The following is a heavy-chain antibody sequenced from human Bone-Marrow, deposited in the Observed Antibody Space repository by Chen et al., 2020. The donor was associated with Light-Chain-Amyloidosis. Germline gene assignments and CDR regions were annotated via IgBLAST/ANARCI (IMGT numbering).Heavy chain of an antibody. CDR2: VYQSGST. CDR3: ARGNWNDLAFDV. CDR1: GGSITSGSFS. J-gene: IGHJ3*01. Sequence: QLQLQESGSGLVTSSQTLSLTCAVSGGSITSGSFSWNWIWQPLGKGLEWIGYVYQSGSTYYNPSLNSRVTISVDLSENHFSLTLRSLTDADSAVYYCARGNWNDLAFDVWGQGTLVTVSS. V-gene: IGHV4-30-2*01. D-gene: IGHD1-1*01.